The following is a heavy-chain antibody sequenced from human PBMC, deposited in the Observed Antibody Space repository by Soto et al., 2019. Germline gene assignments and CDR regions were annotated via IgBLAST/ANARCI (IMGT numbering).Heavy chain of an antibody. CDR2: FDPEDGET. D-gene: IGHD6-13*01. CDR3: ARVMAAAADYYYYMDV. CDR1: GYTLTELS. J-gene: IGHJ6*03. V-gene: IGHV1-24*01. Sequence: ASVKVSCKVSGYTLTELSMHWVRQAPGKGLEWMGGFDPEDGETIYAQKFQGRVTMTEDTSTDTAYMELSSLRSEDTAVYYCARVMAAAADYYYYMDVWGKGTTVTVSS.